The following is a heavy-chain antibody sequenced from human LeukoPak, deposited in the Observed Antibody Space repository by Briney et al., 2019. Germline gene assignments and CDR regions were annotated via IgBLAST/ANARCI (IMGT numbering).Heavy chain of an antibody. CDR1: GFTFSDYY. CDR3: ATNGNYGDHFDY. Sequence: TGGSLRLSCAASGFTFSDYYMSWIRQAPGKGLEWVSYISSSGRTIYYADSVKGRFTISRDNAKNSPYLQMNSLRAEDTAVYYCATNGNYGDHFDYWGQGTLVTVSS. V-gene: IGHV3-11*04. CDR2: ISSSGRTI. D-gene: IGHD4-17*01. J-gene: IGHJ4*02.